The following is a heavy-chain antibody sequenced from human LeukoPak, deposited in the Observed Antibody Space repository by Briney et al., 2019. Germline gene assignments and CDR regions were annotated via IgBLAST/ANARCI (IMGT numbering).Heavy chain of an antibody. CDR3: ARGAITIFGVVPSYFDY. CDR1: GFTVSSNY. J-gene: IGHJ4*02. Sequence: GGSLRLSCAASGFTVSSNYMSWVRQAPGKGLEWVSVIYSGGSTYYADSVKGRFTISRDKSKNTLYLQMNSLRAEDTAVYYCARGAITIFGVVPSYFDYWGQGTLVTVSS. V-gene: IGHV3-66*02. CDR2: IYSGGST. D-gene: IGHD3-3*01.